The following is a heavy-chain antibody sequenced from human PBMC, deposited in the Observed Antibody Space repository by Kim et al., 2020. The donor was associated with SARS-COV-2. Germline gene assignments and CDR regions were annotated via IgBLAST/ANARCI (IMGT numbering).Heavy chain of an antibody. Sequence: SETLSLTCAVYGGSFSGYYWSWIRQPPGKGLEWIGEINHSGSTNYNPSLKSRVTISVDTSKNQFSLKLSSVTAADTAVYYCARVSSVVRGVIGYWGQGTLVTVSS. J-gene: IGHJ4*02. CDR2: INHSGST. V-gene: IGHV4-34*01. CDR3: ARVSSVVRGVIGY. CDR1: GGSFSGYY. D-gene: IGHD3-10*01.